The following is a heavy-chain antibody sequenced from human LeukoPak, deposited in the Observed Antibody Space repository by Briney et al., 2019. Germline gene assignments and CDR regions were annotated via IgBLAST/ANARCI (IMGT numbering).Heavy chain of an antibody. J-gene: IGHJ4*02. V-gene: IGHV4-59*11. CDR3: ARGAQYYYGSLLDY. Sequence: SETLSLTCAVSGDSFSSHYWTWIRQPPGRGLEWIGYISYIGTTNYNPSLKSRVTISIDTSKNQFSLKLSSVTTADTAVYYCARGAQYYYGSLLDYWGQGTLVTVSS. CDR2: ISYIGTT. CDR1: GDSFSSHY. D-gene: IGHD3-10*01.